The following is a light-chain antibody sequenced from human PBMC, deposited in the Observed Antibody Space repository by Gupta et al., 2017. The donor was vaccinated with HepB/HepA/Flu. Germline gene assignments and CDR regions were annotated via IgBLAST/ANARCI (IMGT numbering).Light chain of an antibody. J-gene: IGLJ2*01. CDR3: QAWASSTVL. CDR1: KLGDKY. CDR2: QDS. Sequence: SSELTQPPSVSVSPGPTASITCSGDKLGDKYACWYQQKSGQSPVLVIYQDSKRPSGIPERFSGSNSGNTATLTISGTQAMDEADYYCQAWASSTVLFGGGTKLTVL. V-gene: IGLV3-1*01.